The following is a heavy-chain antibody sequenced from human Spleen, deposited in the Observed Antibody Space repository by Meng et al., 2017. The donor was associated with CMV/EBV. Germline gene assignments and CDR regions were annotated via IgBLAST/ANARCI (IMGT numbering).Heavy chain of an antibody. CDR3: ARDSYTSLDY. Sequence: QVPQVPSGAEVKKPGASVKGSCKASGYTFTSYGITWVRQAPGQGLEWMGWISAYNGNKHYAQKFQGRVTMTTDTSTSTAYMELRSLRSDDTAAYYCARDSYTSLDYWGQGILVTVSS. CDR2: ISAYNGNK. V-gene: IGHV1-18*01. CDR1: GYTFTSYG. J-gene: IGHJ4*02. D-gene: IGHD3-16*01.